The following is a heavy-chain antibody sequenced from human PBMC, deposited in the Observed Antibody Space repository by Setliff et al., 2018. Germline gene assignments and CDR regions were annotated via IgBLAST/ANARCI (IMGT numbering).Heavy chain of an antibody. V-gene: IGHV1-3*01. Sequence: ASVKVSCKASGYTFTSYDINWVRQAPGQRLEWMGWINAGNGNTKYSQKFQGRVTITRDTSASTAYMELSSLRSEDTAVYYCARGLSYYDSSGYLLAPYAFDIWGQGTMVTVSS. CDR2: INAGNGNT. CDR3: ARGLSYYDSSGYLLAPYAFDI. D-gene: IGHD3-22*01. CDR1: GYTFTSYD. J-gene: IGHJ3*02.